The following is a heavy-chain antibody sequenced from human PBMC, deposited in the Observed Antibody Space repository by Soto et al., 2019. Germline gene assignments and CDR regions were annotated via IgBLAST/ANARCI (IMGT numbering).Heavy chain of an antibody. V-gene: IGHV3-74*01. CDR2: INSDGSST. CDR3: ARPRDPGWFDP. CDR1: GFTFSSYW. Sequence: GGSLRLSCAASGFTFSSYWMHWVRQAPGKGLVWVSRINSDGSSTSYADSVKGRFAISRDNAKNTLYLQMNSLRAEDTAVYYCARPRDPGWFDPWGQGTLVTVSS. J-gene: IGHJ5*02. D-gene: IGHD3-10*01.